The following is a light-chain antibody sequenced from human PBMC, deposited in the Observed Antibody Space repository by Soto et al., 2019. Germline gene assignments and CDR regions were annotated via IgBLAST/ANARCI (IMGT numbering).Light chain of an antibody. CDR1: QSVSTSS. V-gene: IGKV3-20*01. Sequence: EIVLTQSPGTLSLSPGERVTLSCRASQSVSTSSLAWYRQKPGQAPRLLIYGAFNRATGIPDRFSGGGSGTDFTLTITRLEPEDFAVYYCQYYGNSPLTFGQGTKVDIK. CDR3: QYYGNSPLT. J-gene: IGKJ1*01. CDR2: GAF.